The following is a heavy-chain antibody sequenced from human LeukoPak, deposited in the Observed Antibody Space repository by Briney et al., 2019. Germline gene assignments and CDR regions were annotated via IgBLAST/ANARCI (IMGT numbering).Heavy chain of an antibody. J-gene: IGHJ6*03. CDR2: INHSGST. D-gene: IGHD3-10*01. V-gene: IGHV4-34*01. Sequence: SETLSLTCAVYGGSFSGYYWSWIRQPPGKGLEWIGEINHSGSTNYNPSLKSRVTISVDTSKNQFSLKLSSVTAADTAVYYCARHPVDYYGSGSLYYYYYMDVWGKGTTVTISS. CDR1: GGSFSGYY. CDR3: ARHPVDYYGSGSLYYYYYMDV.